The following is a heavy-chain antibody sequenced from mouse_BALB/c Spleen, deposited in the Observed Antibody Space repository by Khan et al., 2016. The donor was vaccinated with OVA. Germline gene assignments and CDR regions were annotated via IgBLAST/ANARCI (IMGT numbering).Heavy chain of an antibody. D-gene: IGHD3-3*01. V-gene: IGHV9-1*02. CDR1: GYTFTNYG. Sequence: QIQLVQSGPELKKPGETVKISCKASGYTFTNYGMNWVKQAPGKGLKWMGWINTYTGEPTYTDDFKGRFAFSLETSASTAYLQINNLKNEDMASFFCARGAGYGYFDVWGAGTTVTVSS. CDR2: INTYTGEP. CDR3: ARGAGYGYFDV. J-gene: IGHJ1*01.